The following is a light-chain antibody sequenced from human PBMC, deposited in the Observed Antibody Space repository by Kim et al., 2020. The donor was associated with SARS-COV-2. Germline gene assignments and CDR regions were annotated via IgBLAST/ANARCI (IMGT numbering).Light chain of an antibody. J-gene: IGLJ2*01. CDR3: NSRDSSGNHLS. CDR2: GKN. V-gene: IGLV3-19*01. Sequence: SSELTQDPAVSVALGQTVRITCQGDSLRSYYASWYQQKPGQAPVLVIYGKNNRPSGILDRFSGSSSGNTASLTITGAQAEDEADYYCNSRDSSGNHLSFG. CDR1: SLRSYY.